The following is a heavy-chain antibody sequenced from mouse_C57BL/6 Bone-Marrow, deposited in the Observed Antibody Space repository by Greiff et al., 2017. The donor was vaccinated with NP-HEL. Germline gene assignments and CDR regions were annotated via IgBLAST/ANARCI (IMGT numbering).Heavy chain of an antibody. V-gene: IGHV1-15*01. CDR3: TRSVTAQATFDY. CDR1: GYTFTDYE. CDR2: IDPETGGT. J-gene: IGHJ2*01. Sequence: VQLQQSGAELVRPGASVTLSCKASGYTFTDYEMHWVKQTPVHGLEWIGAIDPETGGTAYNQKFKGKAILTADKSSSTAYMELRSLTSEDSAVYYCTRSVTAQATFDYWGQGTTLTVSS. D-gene: IGHD3-2*02.